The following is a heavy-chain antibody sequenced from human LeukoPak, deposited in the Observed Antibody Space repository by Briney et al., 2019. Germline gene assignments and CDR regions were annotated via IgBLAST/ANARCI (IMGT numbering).Heavy chain of an antibody. D-gene: IGHD3-10*01. CDR3: ARLGRLWFGEPKGWFDP. V-gene: IGHV5-51*01. CDR2: IYPGESDT. J-gene: IGHJ5*02. CDR1: GYSFTSYW. Sequence: GESLKISCKGSGYSFTSYWIGWVRQMPGKGLEWMGIIYPGESDTRYSPPCQGQVTISADKSIRTAYLQWSSLKASDTAMYYCARLGRLWFGEPKGWFDPWGQGTLVTVSS.